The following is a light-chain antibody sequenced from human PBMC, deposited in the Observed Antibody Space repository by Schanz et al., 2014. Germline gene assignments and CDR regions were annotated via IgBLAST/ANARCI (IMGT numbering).Light chain of an antibody. CDR2: GAS. V-gene: IGKV3-20*01. CDR3: QQYHNRYT. CDR1: QSVSSSY. Sequence: EIVLTQSPGTLSLSPGERATLSCRASQSVSSSYLAWYQQKPGQAPRLLIYGASSRATGIPDRFSGSGSGTDFTLTISSLQAEDFAVYYCQQYHNRYTFGQGTKLEIK. J-gene: IGKJ2*01.